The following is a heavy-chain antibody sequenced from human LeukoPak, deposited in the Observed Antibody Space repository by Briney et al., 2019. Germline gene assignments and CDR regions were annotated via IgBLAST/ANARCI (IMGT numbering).Heavy chain of an antibody. CDR1: GGSISSSSYY. D-gene: IGHD3-10*01. J-gene: IGHJ6*03. Sequence: ASETLSLTCTVSGGSISSSSYYWGWIRQPPGKGLEWIGSIYYSGSTYYNPSLKSRVTISVDTSKNQFSLKLSSVTAADTAVYYCARTTMVRGTYYMDVWGKGTTVTVSS. CDR2: IYYSGST. CDR3: ARTTMVRGTYYMDV. V-gene: IGHV4-39*07.